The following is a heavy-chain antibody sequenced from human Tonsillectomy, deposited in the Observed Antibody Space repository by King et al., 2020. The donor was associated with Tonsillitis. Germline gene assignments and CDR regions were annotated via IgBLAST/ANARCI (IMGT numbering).Heavy chain of an antibody. J-gene: IGHJ4*02. V-gene: IGHV3-23*04. Sequence: VQLVESGGGLVQPGGSLRLSCAASGFTFSSYAMSWVRQAPGKGLEWVSAIGVSGGSTYYADSVKGRFTISRDNSKNTLYLQVNSLRAEDTAVYFCAKDSRTTYYDILTGYYFDYWGQGTLVTVSS. CDR1: GFTFSSYA. D-gene: IGHD3-9*01. CDR2: IGVSGGST. CDR3: AKDSRTTYYDILTGYYFDY.